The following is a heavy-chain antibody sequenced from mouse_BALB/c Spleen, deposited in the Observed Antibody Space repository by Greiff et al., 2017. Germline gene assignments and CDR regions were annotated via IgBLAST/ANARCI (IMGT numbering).Heavy chain of an antibody. CDR1: GFTFSSYA. CDR2: ISSGGSYT. Sequence: EVQLQESGGGLVKPGGSLKLSCAASGFTFSSYAMSWVRQTPEKRLEWVATISSGGSYTYYPDSVKGRFTISRDNAKNTLYLQMSSLRSEDTAMYYCARQRDSGGFAYWGQGTLVTVSA. J-gene: IGHJ3*01. V-gene: IGHV5-9-3*01. CDR3: ARQRDSGGFAY. D-gene: IGHD1-1*02.